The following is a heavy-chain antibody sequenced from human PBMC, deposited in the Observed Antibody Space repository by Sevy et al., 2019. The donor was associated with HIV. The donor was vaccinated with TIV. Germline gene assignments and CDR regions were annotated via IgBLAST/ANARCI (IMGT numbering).Heavy chain of an antibody. CDR1: GFTFGDYC. V-gene: IGHV3-49*04. CDR3: TRWKAAQSIFDY. J-gene: IGHJ4*02. D-gene: IGHD6-13*01. Sequence: GGSLGLSCTASGFTFGDYCMSWVRQAPGKGLEWVAFLKSDVYGGTVDHAASVRGRFVISRDDSKTIAYLQMNDLKTEDTGVYYCTRWKAAQSIFDYWGPGALVTVSS. CDR2: LKSDVYGGTV.